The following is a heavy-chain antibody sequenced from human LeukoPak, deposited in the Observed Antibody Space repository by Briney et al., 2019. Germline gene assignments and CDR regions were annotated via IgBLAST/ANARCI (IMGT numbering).Heavy chain of an antibody. J-gene: IGHJ3*02. CDR3: ARHPRESSGWGHALDI. CDR1: DSCISSYY. Sequence: SETLSLTCTVSDSCISSYYWSWIGHPPGKALEWTVHIYYSGSTKYNPSLKIRATILLDTSKNHLSLKLRSVTAADTAVYYCARHPRESSGWGHALDIWGQGTMVIVS. CDR2: IYYSGST. V-gene: IGHV4-59*08. D-gene: IGHD6-19*01.